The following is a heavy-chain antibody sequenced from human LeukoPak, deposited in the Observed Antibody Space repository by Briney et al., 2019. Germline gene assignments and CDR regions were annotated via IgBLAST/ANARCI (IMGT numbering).Heavy chain of an antibody. CDR3: ARDQRFGIAAVDSWFDP. CDR1: GYTFSTYG. J-gene: IGHJ5*02. V-gene: IGHV1-18*01. CDR2: ISAYNGHT. Sequence: ASVKVSCKASGYTFSTYGINWVRQAPGQGLEWMGWISAYNGHTIYAQMFQGRVTLTTSTSTSTAYMELRSLRSDDTAVYYCARDQRFGIAAVDSWFDPWGQGTLVTVSS. D-gene: IGHD6-13*01.